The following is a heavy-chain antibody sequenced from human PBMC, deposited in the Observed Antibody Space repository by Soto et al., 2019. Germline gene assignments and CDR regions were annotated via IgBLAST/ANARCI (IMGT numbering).Heavy chain of an antibody. CDR2: IWYDGSNK. CDR1: GLTFSSYG. D-gene: IGHD1-7*01. V-gene: IGHV3-33*01. J-gene: IGHJ6*02. CDR3: ARELELFGMDV. Sequence: QVQLVESGGGVVQPGRSLRLSCAASGLTFSSYGMHWVRQAPGKGLEWVAVIWYDGSNKYYADSVKGRFTISRDNSKNTLYLQMNSLRAEDTAVYYCARELELFGMDVWGQGTTVTVSS.